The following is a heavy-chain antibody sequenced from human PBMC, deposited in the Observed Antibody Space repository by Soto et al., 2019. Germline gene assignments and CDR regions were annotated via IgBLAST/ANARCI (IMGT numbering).Heavy chain of an antibody. CDR2: ISPYNGNT. D-gene: IGHD2-8*01. CDR3: ARDRLGVSVTGGGVDS. V-gene: IGHV1-18*01. Sequence: QVQLVQSGGEVKKPGASVKVSCKASGYTFSNFGLSWVRQAPGQGLELMGWISPYNGNTNYAQKLQGRLNMTTDTSTRPAYMELRSLRSDDTAVYYCARDRLGVSVTGGGVDSWGQGTLVTVSS. J-gene: IGHJ4*02. CDR1: GYTFSNFG.